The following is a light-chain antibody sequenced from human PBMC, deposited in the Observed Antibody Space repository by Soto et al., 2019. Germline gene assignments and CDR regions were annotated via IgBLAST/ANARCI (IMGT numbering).Light chain of an antibody. CDR1: QTISSSY. Sequence: EIVLTQSPGTLSLSPRERATLSCRASQTISSSYLAWYQQKPGQAPRLLIYAASTRATGIPDRFSGSGSGTDFTLTITRLEPEDVEVYFCQQFGGSPLFTFGPGTKVDIK. J-gene: IGKJ3*01. V-gene: IGKV3-20*01. CDR2: AAS. CDR3: QQFGGSPLFT.